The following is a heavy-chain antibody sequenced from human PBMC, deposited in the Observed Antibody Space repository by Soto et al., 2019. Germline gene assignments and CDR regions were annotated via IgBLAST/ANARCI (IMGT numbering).Heavy chain of an antibody. J-gene: IGHJ4*02. CDR3: ASPGADINYYDSSGYFFDY. D-gene: IGHD3-22*01. V-gene: IGHV4-31*03. CDR1: GGSISSGGYY. CDR2: IYYSGST. Sequence: SETLSLTCTVSGGSISSGGYYWTWIRQHPGKGLEWIGYIYYSGSTYYNPSLKSRVTMSVDTSKIQFSLKLSSVTAADTAVYYCASPGADINYYDSSGYFFDYWGQGTLVTVSS.